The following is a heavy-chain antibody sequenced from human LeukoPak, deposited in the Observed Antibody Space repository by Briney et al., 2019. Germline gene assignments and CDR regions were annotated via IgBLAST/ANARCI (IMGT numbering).Heavy chain of an antibody. J-gene: IGHJ6*03. V-gene: IGHV3-74*01. CDR2: IKTDGIIT. CDR1: GFSFSVYW. CDR3: AKVGKTENYYGSGRFSYYYYMDV. D-gene: IGHD3-10*01. Sequence: GGSLRLSCAASGFSFSVYWMHWVRQAPGKGPVWVSRIKTDGIITDYADFVKGRFTISRDNAKNTLYLQMNSLRAEDTALYYCAKVGKTENYYGSGRFSYYYYMDVWGKGATVTISS.